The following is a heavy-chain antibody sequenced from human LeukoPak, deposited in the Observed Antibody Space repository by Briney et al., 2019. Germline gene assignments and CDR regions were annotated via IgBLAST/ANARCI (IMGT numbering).Heavy chain of an antibody. CDR1: GGSISSYY. V-gene: IGHV4-59*01. CDR3: ARGQSRAPVYYFDY. D-gene: IGHD6-6*01. CDR2: IYYSGST. J-gene: IGHJ4*02. Sequence: PSETLSLTCTVSGGSISSYYWSWIRQPPGKGLEWIGYIYYSGSTNYNPSLKSRVTISVDTSKNQFSLKLSSVTAADTAVYYCARGQSRAPVYYFDYWGQGTLVTVSS.